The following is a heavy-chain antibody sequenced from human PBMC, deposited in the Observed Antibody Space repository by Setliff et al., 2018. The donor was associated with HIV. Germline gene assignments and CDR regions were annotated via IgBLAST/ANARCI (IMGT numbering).Heavy chain of an antibody. CDR3: AKSGFGVVALGVNNWFDP. V-gene: IGHV3-7*01. Sequence: PGGSLRLSCVASGLPFYNYWMTWLRRAPGRGLEWVANIKQDGSDMHYIESVKGRFTIFRDNAKNSVFLQMNSLRAEDTGVYYCAKSGFGVVALGVNNWFDPWGQGTLVTVSS. D-gene: IGHD3-10*01. J-gene: IGHJ5*02. CDR2: IKQDGSDM. CDR1: GLPFYNYW.